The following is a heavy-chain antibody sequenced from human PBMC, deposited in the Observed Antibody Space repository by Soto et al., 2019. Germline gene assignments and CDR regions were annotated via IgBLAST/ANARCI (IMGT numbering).Heavy chain of an antibody. J-gene: IGHJ3*01. CDR3: ARDHGPRGAFDF. D-gene: IGHD3-10*01. CDR2: ISYSGTT. Sequence: QVQLQESGPGLVKPSQTLSLTCTVSGGSISSRGYYWDWIRQHPGEGLEWIGYISYSGTTNYNPSLKSRVTISVDTSNNLLSLKLSSVTAADTAVYYCARDHGPRGAFDFWGQGTMVTVSS. CDR1: GGSISSRGYY. V-gene: IGHV4-31*03.